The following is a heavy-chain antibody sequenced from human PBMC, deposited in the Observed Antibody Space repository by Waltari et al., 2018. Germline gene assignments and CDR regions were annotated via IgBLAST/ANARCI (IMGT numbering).Heavy chain of an antibody. Sequence: QVQLVQSGAEVKKPGASVKVSCKASGYNFTSHYIHWVRQAPGQGLEWMGIVNPNDGTIKYGQKCQDRVTMTRDTATSTVYVELRNRRSEDTAVDYCARVGLMLSNSRGGWFDPWGQGTLVTVFS. CDR1: GYNFTSHY. CDR3: ARVGLMLSNSRGGWFDP. CDR2: VNPNDGTI. J-gene: IGHJ5*02. D-gene: IGHD2-8*01. V-gene: IGHV1-46*01.